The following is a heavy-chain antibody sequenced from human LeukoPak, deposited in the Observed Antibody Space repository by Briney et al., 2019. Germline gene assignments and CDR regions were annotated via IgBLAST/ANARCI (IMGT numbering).Heavy chain of an antibody. V-gene: IGHV1-46*01. J-gene: IGHJ4*02. Sequence: ASVKVSCKASGYIISSYYIHWRRQAPGQGLEWMGIISPSGGGTSYAQRFQGRVSVARDTSTNTVYMELSGLRSEDTAIYYCARCYSGYDYGPVYWGQGTLVTVSS. CDR3: ARCYSGYDYGPVY. D-gene: IGHD5-12*01. CDR2: ISPSGGGT. CDR1: GYIISSYY.